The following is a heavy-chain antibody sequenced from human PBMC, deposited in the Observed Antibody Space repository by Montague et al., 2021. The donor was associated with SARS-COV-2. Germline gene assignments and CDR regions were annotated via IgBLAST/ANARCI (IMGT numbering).Heavy chain of an antibody. Sequence: TTNYNPYLKSRVTISAALSQNQVSLKLSSVTVADTAAYYCARVGSWGSYYFYGLDVWGLGTTVTVSS. CDR3: ARVGSWGSYYFYGLDV. V-gene: IGHV4-59*01. J-gene: IGHJ6*02. CDR2: TT. D-gene: IGHD2-15*01.